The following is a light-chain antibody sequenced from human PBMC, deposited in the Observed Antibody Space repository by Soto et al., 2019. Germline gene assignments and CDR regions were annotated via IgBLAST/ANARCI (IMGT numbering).Light chain of an antibody. CDR2: RTS. CDR1: QSISSN. V-gene: IGKV3-15*01. Sequence: EIVMTQSPATLSVSPGERATLSCRASQSISSNLAWYQQKPGQAPRLLMFRTSSRATGFPARFSGSGSGTEFNLTISSLQSEDFGVYYCKQYNNWPRATFGGGPRWIS. CDR3: KQYNNWPRAT. J-gene: IGKJ4*01.